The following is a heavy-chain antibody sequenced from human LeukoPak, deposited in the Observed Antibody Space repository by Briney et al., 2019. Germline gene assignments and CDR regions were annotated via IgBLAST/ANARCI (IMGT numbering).Heavy chain of an antibody. CDR1: GFIFNNYT. CDR3: AKDNRRHYTSGPNPDSLH. CDR2: ISWNSGSI. V-gene: IGHV3-9*01. Sequence: GGSLRLSCAGSGFIFNNYTMHWVRQPPGKGLEWVSGISWNSGSIDYADSVKGRFTISRDNAKNSLYLQMSSLRVEDTAFYYCAKDNRRHYTSGPNPDSLHWGQGALVTVSS. J-gene: IGHJ4*02. D-gene: IGHD6-19*01.